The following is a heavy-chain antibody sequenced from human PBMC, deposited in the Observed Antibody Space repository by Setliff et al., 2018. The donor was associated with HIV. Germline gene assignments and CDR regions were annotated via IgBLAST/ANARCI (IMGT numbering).Heavy chain of an antibody. V-gene: IGHV3-21*01. Sequence: PGGSLRLSCAASGFTLSTYNMNWVRLAPGRGLEWVSSISSSSSYIYYADSVKGRFTISRDNAKNTVYLQMNSLRAEDTAVYYCARGPLYSGSPADYHYYYMAVWGKGTTVTVSS. CDR3: ARGPLYSGSPADYHYYYMAV. CDR1: GFTLSTYN. CDR2: ISSSSSYI. J-gene: IGHJ6*03. D-gene: IGHD1-26*01.